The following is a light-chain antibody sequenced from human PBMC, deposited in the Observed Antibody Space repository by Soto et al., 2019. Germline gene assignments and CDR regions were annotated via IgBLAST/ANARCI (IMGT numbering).Light chain of an antibody. CDR1: SGDVGGYNY. V-gene: IGLV2-8*01. CDR2: EVS. Sequence: QSALTQPPSASGSPGQSVTISCIGTSGDVGGYNYVSGYQQHPGKAPKLMIYEVSKRPSGVPDRFSGSKSGNTASLTVSGLQAEDEADYYCSSYAASNNLGVFGGGTKLTVL. J-gene: IGLJ2*01. CDR3: SSYAASNNLGV.